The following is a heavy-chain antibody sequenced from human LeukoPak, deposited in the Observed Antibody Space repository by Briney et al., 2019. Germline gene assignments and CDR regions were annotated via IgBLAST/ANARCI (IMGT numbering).Heavy chain of an antibody. CDR2: IYHSGST. CDR1: GGSISSSNW. Sequence: PSETLSLTCAVSGGSISSSNWWSWVRQPPGKGLEWIGEIYHSGSTNYNPSLKSRVTISVDKSKNQFSLKLSSVTAADTAVYYCGSRCPSTGCYPGHYGGQEPRVTVS. J-gene: IGHJ4*02. V-gene: IGHV4-4*02. CDR3: GSRCPSTGCYPGHY. D-gene: IGHD2-2*01.